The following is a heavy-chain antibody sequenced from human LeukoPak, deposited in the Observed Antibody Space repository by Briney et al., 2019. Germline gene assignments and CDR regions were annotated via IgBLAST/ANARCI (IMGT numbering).Heavy chain of an antibody. CDR3: ARGTDGYNLAVGDY. CDR1: GYTFTSYD. D-gene: IGHD5-24*01. V-gene: IGHV1-18*01. Sequence: GASVKVSCKASGYTFTSYDINWVRQAPGQGLEWMGWISAYNGNTNYAQKLQGRVTMTTDTSTSTAYMELRSLRSDDTAVYYCARGTDGYNLAVGDYWGQGTLVTVSS. J-gene: IGHJ4*02. CDR2: ISAYNGNT.